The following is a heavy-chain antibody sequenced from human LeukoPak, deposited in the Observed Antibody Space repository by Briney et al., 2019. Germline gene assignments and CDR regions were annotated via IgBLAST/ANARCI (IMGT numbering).Heavy chain of an antibody. J-gene: IGHJ4*02. CDR1: GGIHSSYT. V-gene: IGHV1-69*04. D-gene: IGHD5-12*01. CDR3: ARDDADSAYADGDY. CDR2: IIPLLGVA. Sequence: SVKVSCKASGGIHSSYTISWVRQAPGQGLEWMGRIIPLLGVANYAQKFQGRVTIIADKSTSTAYMKLSSLRSEDTAVYYCARDDADSAYADGDYWGQGTLVTVSS.